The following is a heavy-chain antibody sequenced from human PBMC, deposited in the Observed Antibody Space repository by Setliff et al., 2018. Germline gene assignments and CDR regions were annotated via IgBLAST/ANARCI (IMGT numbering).Heavy chain of an antibody. CDR3: ARAGPAVTFFRVLVISWWDP. V-gene: IGHV4-61*09. CDR1: GDSISSGSYY. J-gene: IGHJ5*02. CDR2: FHTGGST. Sequence: SETLSLTCTVSGDSISSGSYYWTWIRQPAGKGLEWIGHFHTGGSTNYNRSLRSRVSISVDTSKNQFSLKLSSVTAADTATYYCARAGPAVTFFRVLVISWWDPWGQGSLVTVST. D-gene: IGHD3-3*01.